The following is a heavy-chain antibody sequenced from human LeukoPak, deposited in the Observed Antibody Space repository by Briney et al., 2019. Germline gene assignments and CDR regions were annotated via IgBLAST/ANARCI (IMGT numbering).Heavy chain of an antibody. CDR1: GFTFNDAW. D-gene: IGHD3-3*01. J-gene: IGHJ4*02. V-gene: IGHV3-15*01. CDR2: TKGKTDGGTT. CDR3: TTDEWN. Sequence: GGSLRLSCAASGFTFNDAWMSWVRQAPGKGLEWVGRTKGKTDGGTTDYAAPVKGRFTISRDDSNNTLYLQMNSLKTEDTAVYYCTTDEWNWGQGTLVTVSS.